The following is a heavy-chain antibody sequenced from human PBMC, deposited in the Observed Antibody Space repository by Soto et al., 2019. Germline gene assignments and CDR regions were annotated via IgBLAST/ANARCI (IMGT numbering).Heavy chain of an antibody. CDR2: IYYSGST. Sequence: SETLSLTCTVSGGSVSSGSYYWSWIRQPPGKGLEWIGYIYYSGSTNYNPSLKSRVTISVDTSKNQFSLKLSSVTAADTAVYYCARGPHPYYYDSRNGFDHWGQGTLVTVSS. D-gene: IGHD3-22*01. J-gene: IGHJ5*02. CDR3: ARGPHPYYYDSRNGFDH. V-gene: IGHV4-61*01. CDR1: GGSVSSGSYY.